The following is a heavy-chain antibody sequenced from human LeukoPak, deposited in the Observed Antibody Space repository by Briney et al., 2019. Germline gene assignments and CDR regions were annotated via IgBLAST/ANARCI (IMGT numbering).Heavy chain of an antibody. D-gene: IGHD3-22*01. CDR1: GFTFDDYA. CDR2: ISWNSGSI. Sequence: GGSLRLSCAAPGFTFDDYAMHWVRQAPGKGLEWVSGISWNSGSIGYADSVKGRFTISRDNAKNSLYLQMNSLRAEDTALYYCAKGYYYDSSGYWYYFDYWGQGTLVTVSS. CDR3: AKGYYYDSSGYWYYFDY. J-gene: IGHJ4*02. V-gene: IGHV3-9*01.